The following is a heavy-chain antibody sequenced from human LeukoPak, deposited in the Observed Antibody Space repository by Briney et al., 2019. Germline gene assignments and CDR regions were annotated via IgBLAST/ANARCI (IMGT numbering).Heavy chain of an antibody. CDR3: ARDRSGGYYYYYYMDV. V-gene: IGHV3-21*01. J-gene: IGHJ6*03. CDR1: GFTFSSYA. CDR2: ISSSSSYI. Sequence: GGSLRLSCAASGFTFSSYAMSWVRQAPGKGLEWVSSISSSSSYIYYADSVKGRFTISRDNAKNSLYLQMNSLRAEDTAVYYCARDRSGGYYYYYYMDVWGKGTTVTVSS. D-gene: IGHD1-26*01.